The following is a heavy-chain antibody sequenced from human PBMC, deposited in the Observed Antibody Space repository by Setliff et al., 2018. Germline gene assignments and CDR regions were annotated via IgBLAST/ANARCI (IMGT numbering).Heavy chain of an antibody. V-gene: IGHV4-30-4*01. J-gene: IGHJ4*02. CDR2: IYYSGSA. CDR1: GGSISSGDYY. Sequence: SETLSLTCTVSGGSISSGDYYWSWIRQPPGKGLEWIGYIYYSGSAYYNPSLKSRLTISIDTSKNQFSLKLSSVTAADTAMYYCARGRGEMDSWGQGILVTVSS. CDR3: ARGRGEMDS.